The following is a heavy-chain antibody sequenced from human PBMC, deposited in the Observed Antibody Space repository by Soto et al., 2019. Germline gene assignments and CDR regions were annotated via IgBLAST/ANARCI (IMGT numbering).Heavy chain of an antibody. V-gene: IGHV1-18*01. J-gene: IGHJ4*02. Sequence: EASVKVSCKASGYTFTSYGISWVRQAPGQGLEWMGWISAYNGNTNYAQKLQGRVTMTTDTSTSTAYMELRSLRSDDTAVYYCARGKDIVATEVFDYWGQGTLVTVSS. CDR1: GYTFTSYG. CDR2: ISAYNGNT. D-gene: IGHD5-12*01. CDR3: ARGKDIVATEVFDY.